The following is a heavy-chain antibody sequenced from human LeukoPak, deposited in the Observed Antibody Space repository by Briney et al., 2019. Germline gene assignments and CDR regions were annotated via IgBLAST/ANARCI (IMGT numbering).Heavy chain of an antibody. CDR3: VRGSRRVQLPRSYDFDA. Sequence: GGSLRLSCAVSGFTLSSHDISWVRQASGKGLEWVANLGTAGDSYYADSVRGRFSTSREEAENSVYLQMHSLRAGDTAVYYCVRGSRRVQLPRSYDFDAWGQGTVVTVSS. V-gene: IGHV3-13*04. CDR1: GFTLSSHD. D-gene: IGHD3-9*01. CDR2: LGTAGDS. J-gene: IGHJ3*01.